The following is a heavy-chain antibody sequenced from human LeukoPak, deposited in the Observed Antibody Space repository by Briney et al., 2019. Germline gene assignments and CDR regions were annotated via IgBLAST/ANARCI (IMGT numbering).Heavy chain of an antibody. CDR3: AKRPGAPNNFDY. CDR2: ISGDGANE. D-gene: IGHD1-1*01. CDR1: GFTLDEHA. J-gene: IGHJ4*02. V-gene: IGHV3-43*02. Sequence: GGSLRLSCATSGFTLDEHAMHWVRQVPGRGLEWVSLISGDGANEYYADSVKGRFTISRDNSRNSLFLQVNSLRTEDTALYFCAKRPGAPNNFDYWGQGVLVTVSS.